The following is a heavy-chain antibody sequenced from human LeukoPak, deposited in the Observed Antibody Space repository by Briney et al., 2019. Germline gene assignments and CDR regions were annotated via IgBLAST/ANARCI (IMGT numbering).Heavy chain of an antibody. J-gene: IGHJ5*02. CDR2: IYHSGST. D-gene: IGHD6-13*01. CDR3: ARKEGGQLVNTRRWFDP. CDR1: GYSISSGYY. Sequence: SETLSLTCTVSGYSISSGYYWGWIRQPPGKGLEWIGSIYHSGSTYYNPSLKSRVTISVDTSKNQFSLNLSSVTAADTAVYYCARKEGGQLVNTRRWFDPWGQGTLVTVSS. V-gene: IGHV4-38-2*02.